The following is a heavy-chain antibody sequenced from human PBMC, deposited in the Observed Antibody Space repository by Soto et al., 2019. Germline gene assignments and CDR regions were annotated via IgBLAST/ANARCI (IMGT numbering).Heavy chain of an antibody. CDR1: GFSFSDYW. V-gene: IGHV3-7*03. CDR2: IKFDGSEK. D-gene: IGHD2-2*01. J-gene: IGHJ4*02. CDR3: VKDGGYCASATCYSPRNHYFDS. Sequence: GGSLRLSCVASGFSFSDYWMSWVRQAPGKGPEWVANIKFDGSEKQYVDSVRGRFSISRDNFRNSLFLQMNSLRAGDTVIYYCVKDGGYCASATCYSPRNHYFDSWGKGTRGTVSS.